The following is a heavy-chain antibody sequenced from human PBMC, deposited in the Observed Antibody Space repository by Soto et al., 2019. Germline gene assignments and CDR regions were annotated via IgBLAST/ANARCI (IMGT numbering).Heavy chain of an antibody. J-gene: IGHJ6*02. CDR1: VGSISSYY. CDR3: ARDEGGPATGSPYYYGMDV. D-gene: IGHD2-2*01. Sequence: SETLSLTCTVSVGSISSYYWSWIRQPPGKGLEWIGYIYYSGSTNYNPSLKSRVTISVDTSKNQFSLKLSSVTAADTAVYYCARDEGGPATGSPYYYGMDVGGQGTTVTVSS. CDR2: IYYSGST. V-gene: IGHV4-59*01.